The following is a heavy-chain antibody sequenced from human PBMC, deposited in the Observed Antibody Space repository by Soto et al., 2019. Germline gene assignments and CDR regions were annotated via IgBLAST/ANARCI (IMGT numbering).Heavy chain of an antibody. CDR3: ARPPFDSSVYYRN. J-gene: IGHJ4*02. V-gene: IGHV3-30*04. CDR2: ISYDGTNK. CDR1: GFTLSRYA. Sequence: PGGSLRLSCVVSGFTLSRYAMHWVRQAPGKGLEWVAAISYDGTNKNYADSVKGRLTISGDNSKDTLYLQMDSLRPDDTAVYYWARPPFDSSVYYRNWGQETLVTLSS. D-gene: IGHD3-22*01.